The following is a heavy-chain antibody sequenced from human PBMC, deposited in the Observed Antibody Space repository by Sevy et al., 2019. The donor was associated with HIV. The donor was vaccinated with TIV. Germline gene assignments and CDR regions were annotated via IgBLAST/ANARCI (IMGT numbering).Heavy chain of an antibody. D-gene: IGHD6-19*01. CDR1: GGTFSSYG. J-gene: IGHJ4*02. CDR3: ARGGGNGWYYFDY. CDR2: IIHILGTV. Sequence: ASVKVSCKASGGTFSSYGISWVRQAPGQGLEWMGGIIHILGTVNYAQKFQGRVTITADESTKTAYMELSSLRSEDTAVSYCARGGGNGWYYFDYWRQDTLVTVSS. V-gene: IGHV1-69*13.